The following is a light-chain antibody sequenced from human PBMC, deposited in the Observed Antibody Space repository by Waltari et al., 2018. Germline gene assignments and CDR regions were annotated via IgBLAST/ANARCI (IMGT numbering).Light chain of an antibody. CDR2: TAS. CDR1: QTVYQY. CDR3: QQTSRTPLT. J-gene: IGKJ4*01. V-gene: IGKV1-39*01. Sequence: DVQMTHSPSSLSASVGDKVTITCRASQTVYQYLNWYQQRQGQVPRLLIHTASTLQSGVPSRFSGSGSGTDFTLTITGLQPEDVGIYYCQQTSRTPLTFGGGTKVELK.